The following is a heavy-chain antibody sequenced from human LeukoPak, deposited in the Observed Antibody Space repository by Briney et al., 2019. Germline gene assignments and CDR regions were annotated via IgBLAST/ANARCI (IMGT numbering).Heavy chain of an antibody. CDR1: GFTFNYYA. D-gene: IGHD3-22*01. V-gene: IGHV3-23*01. J-gene: IGHJ5*02. Sequence: GGSLRLSCAASGFTFNYYAMTWVRQAPGKGLEWVSSISGSGGTTFYADSVKGRFTISRDNSKNTLYLQMNSLRAEDTAVYYCAKTPLNYYDSSAYNNWFDPWGQGTLVTVSS. CDR3: AKTPLNYYDSSAYNNWFDP. CDR2: ISGSGGTT.